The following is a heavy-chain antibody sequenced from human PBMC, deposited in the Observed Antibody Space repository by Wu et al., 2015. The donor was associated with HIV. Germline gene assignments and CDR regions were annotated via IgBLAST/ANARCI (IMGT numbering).Heavy chain of an antibody. J-gene: IGHJ3*02. Sequence: QVQLVQSGAEVKKPGASVKVSCKASGYTFTVYYIHWVRQAPGEGLEWMGWINPNSGAQTMHKKFQRAGSPFDQGGTRPNQQQPTWSLSRLKDLKDTAVYYCSDHLQRQGLFFNIWGQGT. V-gene: IGHV1-2*02. D-gene: IGHD1-1*01. CDR3: SDHLQRQGLFFNI. CDR2: INPNSGA. CDR1: GYTFTVYY.